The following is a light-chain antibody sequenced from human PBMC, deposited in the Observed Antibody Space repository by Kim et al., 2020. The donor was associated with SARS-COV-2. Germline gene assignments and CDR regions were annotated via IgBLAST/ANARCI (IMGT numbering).Light chain of an antibody. J-gene: IGKJ4*01. CDR1: QDIGTY. Sequence: ASVGDRVTLTCRASQDIGTYVNWYQQKPGKAPELLIHDASNLKTGVPSRFSGSGSGTDFTFSISNLQPDDVATYYCQQYEKFLLSFGGGTKVDIK. CDR3: QQYEKFLLS. CDR2: DAS. V-gene: IGKV1-33*01.